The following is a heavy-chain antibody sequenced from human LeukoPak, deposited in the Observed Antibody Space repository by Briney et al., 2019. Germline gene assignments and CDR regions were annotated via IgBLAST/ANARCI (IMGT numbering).Heavy chain of an antibody. V-gene: IGHV3-9*01. CDR2: ISWNSGSI. J-gene: IGHJ4*02. CDR1: GFTFDDYA. D-gene: IGHD5-24*01. Sequence: PGRSLRLSCAASGFTFDDYAMHWVRQAPGKGLEWVSGISWNSGSIGYADSVKGRFTISRDNAKNSLYLQMNSLRAEDTALYYCAKSAVEMALSFDYWGQGTLVTVSS. CDR3: AKSAVEMALSFDY.